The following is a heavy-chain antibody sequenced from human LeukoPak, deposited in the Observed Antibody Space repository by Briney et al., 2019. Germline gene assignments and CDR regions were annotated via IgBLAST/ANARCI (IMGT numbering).Heavy chain of an antibody. D-gene: IGHD1-26*01. CDR3: ARARYSGSYLDY. V-gene: IGHV4-34*01. Sequence: SETLSLTCAVYGGSFSGYYWSWIRQPPGKGLEWIGEINHSGSTNYNPPLKSRVTISVDTSKNQFSLKLSSVTAADTAVYYCARARYSGSYLDYWGQGTLVTVSS. CDR1: GGSFSGYY. CDR2: INHSGST. J-gene: IGHJ4*02.